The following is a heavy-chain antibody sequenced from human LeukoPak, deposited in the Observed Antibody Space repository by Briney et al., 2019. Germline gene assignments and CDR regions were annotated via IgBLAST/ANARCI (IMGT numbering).Heavy chain of an antibody. Sequence: KSSETLSLTCSVSGGSISSYYWSWIRQPPGKGLEWIGYIYYSGRTNYNPSLESRVTISVDTSKNQFSLTLSSVTAADTAVYYCARGQKYRNGYTVTELGSGYFDYWGQGTLVTVSS. CDR3: ARGQKYRNGYTVTELGSGYFDY. CDR1: GGSISSYY. J-gene: IGHJ4*02. D-gene: IGHD5-18*01. CDR2: IYYSGRT. V-gene: IGHV4-59*01.